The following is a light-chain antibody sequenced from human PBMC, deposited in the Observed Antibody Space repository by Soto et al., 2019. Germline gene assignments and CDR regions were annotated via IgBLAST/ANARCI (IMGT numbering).Light chain of an antibody. CDR2: DVS. CDR1: NSDVGGYNY. CDR3: FSYAASDTWV. V-gene: IGLV2-11*01. J-gene: IGLJ3*02. Sequence: QSALTQPRSVSGSPGQSVTISCTGTNSDVGGYNYVSWYQQHPGKAPKLMISDVSRRPSGVPDRFSGSKSGNTASLTISGLQAEDEADYYCFSYAASDTWVFGGGTQLTVL.